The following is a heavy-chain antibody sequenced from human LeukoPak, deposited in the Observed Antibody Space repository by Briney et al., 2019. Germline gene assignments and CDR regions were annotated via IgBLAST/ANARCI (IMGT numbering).Heavy chain of an antibody. Sequence: GGSLRLSCAASGFTFSSYAMSWVRQAPGKGLEWVSAISGSGGSTYYADSVKGRFTISRDNSKNTLYLQMNSLRAEDTAVYYCAKDQGYCSSTSCYVGYYYYGMDVWGQGTTVTVSS. V-gene: IGHV3-23*01. J-gene: IGHJ6*02. CDR1: GFTFSSYA. CDR2: ISGSGGST. D-gene: IGHD2-2*01. CDR3: AKDQGYCSSTSCYVGYYYYGMDV.